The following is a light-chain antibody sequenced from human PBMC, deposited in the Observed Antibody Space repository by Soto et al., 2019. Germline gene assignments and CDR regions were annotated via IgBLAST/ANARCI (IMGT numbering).Light chain of an antibody. J-gene: IGKJ1*01. CDR2: DAS. CDR1: QYIGSA. V-gene: IGKV3-15*01. CDR3: QQYGDRPRT. Sequence: EVVLTQSPATLSVSPGDRATLSCRASQYIGSAVAWYHQRSGQAPRPLIFDASIRVPTTPARFSGSVSGTEFTLTISSLESEDFAVYFCQQYGDRPRTFGQGTKVEIK.